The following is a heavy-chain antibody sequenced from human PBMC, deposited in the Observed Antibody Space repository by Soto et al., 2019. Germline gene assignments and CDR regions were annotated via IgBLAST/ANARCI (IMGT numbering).Heavy chain of an antibody. D-gene: IGHD3-22*01. CDR1: GYTFTSYG. CDR3: ASYYYDSSGYPGAFDI. V-gene: IGHV1-18*01. J-gene: IGHJ3*02. CDR2: ISAYNGNT. Sequence: ASVKVSCKASGYTFTSYGISWVRQAPGQGLEWMGWISAYNGNTNYAQKLQGRVTISVDTSKNQFSLKLSSVTAADTAVYYCASYYYDSSGYPGAFDIWGQGTMVTVSS.